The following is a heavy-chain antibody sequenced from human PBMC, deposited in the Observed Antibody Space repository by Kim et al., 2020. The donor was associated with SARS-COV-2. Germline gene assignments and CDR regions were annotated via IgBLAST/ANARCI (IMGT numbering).Heavy chain of an antibody. D-gene: IGHD1-1*01. CDR3: ARDGTTRNGGYYFDY. V-gene: IGHV1-3*01. J-gene: IGHJ4*01. Sequence: QKFQGRVTITRDTPASTAFMGLSSLTSEDTAIYYCARDGTTRNGGYYFDYWGQGALVTVSS.